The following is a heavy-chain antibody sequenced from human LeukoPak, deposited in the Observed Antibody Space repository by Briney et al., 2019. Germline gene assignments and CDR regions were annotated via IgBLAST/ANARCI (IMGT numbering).Heavy chain of an antibody. CDR1: GFTFSSYG. J-gene: IGHJ4*02. D-gene: IGHD3-22*01. CDR3: ARDHYYYDSSGSPGY. Sequence: GGSLRLSCAASGFTFSSYGMHWVRQAPGKGLEWVAVIWYDGSNKYYADSVKGRFTISRDNSKNTLYLQMNSLRAEDTAVYYCARDHYYYDSSGSPGYWGQGTLVTVSS. CDR2: IWYDGSNK. V-gene: IGHV3-33*01.